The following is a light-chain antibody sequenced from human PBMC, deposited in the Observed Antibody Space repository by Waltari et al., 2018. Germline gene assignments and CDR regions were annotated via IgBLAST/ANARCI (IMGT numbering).Light chain of an antibody. CDR3: LQHYTYPPT. J-gene: IGKJ5*01. V-gene: IGKV1-17*03. CDR1: QDIGNY. CDR2: AVS. Sequence: DIQMTQSPSAMSASVGDRVAITCRASQDIGNYLAWFQQKPGTGPKRLTYAVSSLESGVPSRFSGSDSGTEFTLTINRLQPEDLATYFCLQHYTYPPTFGQGTRLEI.